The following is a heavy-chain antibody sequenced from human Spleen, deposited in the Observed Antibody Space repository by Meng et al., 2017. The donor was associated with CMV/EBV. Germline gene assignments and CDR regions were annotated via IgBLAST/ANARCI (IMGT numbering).Heavy chain of an antibody. CDR3: ARGRITAVPKDIVVVVAASDPYYYGMDV. CDR2: INSDGSNT. V-gene: IGHV3-74*01. J-gene: IGHJ6*02. D-gene: IGHD2-15*01. Sequence: GESLKISCAASGFIFSHNWMHWVRQGPGKGLVWVSRINSDGSNTRYADSVKGRFTISRDNSKNTLYLQMNSLRSEDTAVYYCARGRITAVPKDIVVVVAASDPYYYGMDVWGQGTTVTVSS. CDR1: GFIFSHNW.